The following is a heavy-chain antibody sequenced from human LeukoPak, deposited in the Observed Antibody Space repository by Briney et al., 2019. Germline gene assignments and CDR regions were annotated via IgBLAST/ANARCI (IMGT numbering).Heavy chain of an antibody. V-gene: IGHV4-30-4*01. CDR1: GGSISSGDYY. CDR3: ARRRRAVTTKSWIYFDY. CDR2: IYYSGST. Sequence: SQTLSPTCTVSGGSISSGDYYWSWIRQPPGKGLEWIGYIYYSGSTYYNPSLKSRVTISVDTSKNQFSLKVSSVTAADTAVYYCARRRRAVTTKSWIYFDYWGQGTLVTVSS. D-gene: IGHD4-17*01. J-gene: IGHJ4*02.